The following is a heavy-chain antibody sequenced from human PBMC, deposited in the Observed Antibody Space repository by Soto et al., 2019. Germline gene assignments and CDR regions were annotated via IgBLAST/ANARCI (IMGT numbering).Heavy chain of an antibody. CDR2: FDPEDGET. D-gene: IGHD2-15*01. Sequence: GASVEDCCKVSGYTLTDLSMQWVRQAPGKGLEWMGGFDPEDGETIYAQKFQGRVTMTEDTSTDTAYMELSSLRSEDTAVYYCATDYLLRDMPPLDAFDIWGQGTMVTVSS. V-gene: IGHV1-24*01. CDR1: GYTLTDLS. J-gene: IGHJ3*02. CDR3: ATDYLLRDMPPLDAFDI.